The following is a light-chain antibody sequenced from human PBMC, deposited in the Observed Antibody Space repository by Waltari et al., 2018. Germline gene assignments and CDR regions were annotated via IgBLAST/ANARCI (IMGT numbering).Light chain of an antibody. Sequence: QSVLTQPPSVSGAPGPRVTISCTGSSSNIGAGHDVPWSQHLPGTAPKLLIYGNNNRPSGVPDRFSGSKSGTSASLGITGLQAEDESDYYCQSYDSSLGGSRVFGTGTKVTVL. J-gene: IGLJ1*01. CDR1: SSNIGAGHD. CDR3: QSYDSSLGGSRV. V-gene: IGLV1-40*01. CDR2: GNN.